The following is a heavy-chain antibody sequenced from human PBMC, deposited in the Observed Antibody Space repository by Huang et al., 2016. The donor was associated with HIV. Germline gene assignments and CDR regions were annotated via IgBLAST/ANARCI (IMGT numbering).Heavy chain of an antibody. Sequence: QVQLVQSGAEVKKPGASVTISCKASGFSILIYYIHWVRPAPGQGLEWMGIVNPSGGGADYAQKFKGRVTMTRDTSTRTLYMELSSLRSEDTAVYYCAREGITPSGTEVSGFDFWGQGTPVSVSS. CDR3: AREGITPSGTEVSGFDF. V-gene: IGHV1-46*03. CDR2: VNPSGGGA. CDR1: GFSILIYY. D-gene: IGHD6-13*01. J-gene: IGHJ5*01.